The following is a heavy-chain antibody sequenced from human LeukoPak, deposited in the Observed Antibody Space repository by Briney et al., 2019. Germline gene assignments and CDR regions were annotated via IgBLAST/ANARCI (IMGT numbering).Heavy chain of an antibody. CDR3: VRAEDQDFDC. D-gene: IGHD1-14*01. J-gene: IGHJ4*02. V-gene: IGHV1-46*01. Sequence: ASVKVSCKASGYTFTGYYMHWVRQAPGQGFEWMGIINPSGGYTNYAQNLQGRLIMTSDTSTSTIYMELSSLRSEDTAVYYCVRAEDQDFDCWGQGTLVTVSS. CDR1: GYTFTGYY. CDR2: INPSGGYT.